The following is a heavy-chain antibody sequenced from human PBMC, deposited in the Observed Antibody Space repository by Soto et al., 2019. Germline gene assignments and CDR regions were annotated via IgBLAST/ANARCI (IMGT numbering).Heavy chain of an antibody. D-gene: IGHD2-2*01. CDR2: ISSSSSYT. Sequence: QVQLVESGGGLVKPGGSLRLSCAASGFTFSDYYMSWIRQAPGKGLEWVSCISSSSSYTNYADSVKGRFTISRDNAKNSLYLQMNSLRAEDTAVYYCARDLKVVPAAHYYYYGMDVWGQGTTVTVSS. CDR3: ARDLKVVPAAHYYYYGMDV. J-gene: IGHJ6*02. V-gene: IGHV3-11*06. CDR1: GFTFSDYY.